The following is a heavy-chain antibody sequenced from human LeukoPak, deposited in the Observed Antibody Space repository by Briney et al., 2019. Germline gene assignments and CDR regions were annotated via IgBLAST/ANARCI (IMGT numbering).Heavy chain of an antibody. V-gene: IGHV4-31*03. CDR2: IYYSGST. Sequence: SQTLSLTCTVSGGSISSGGYYWSWIRQHPGKGLEWIGYIYYSGSTYYNPSLKSRVTISVDTSKNQFSLKLSSVTAADTAVYYCARGSRYYYGSGSYYNVFYYYYGMDVWGQGITVTVSS. CDR1: GGSISSGGYY. CDR3: ARGSRYYYGSGSYYNVFYYYYGMDV. D-gene: IGHD3-10*01. J-gene: IGHJ6*02.